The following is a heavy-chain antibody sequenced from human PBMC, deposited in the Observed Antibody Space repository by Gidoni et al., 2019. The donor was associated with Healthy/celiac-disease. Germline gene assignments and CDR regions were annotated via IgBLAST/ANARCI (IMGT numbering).Heavy chain of an antibody. J-gene: IGHJ5*02. CDR1: GGSISSYY. CDR2: IYSSGST. Sequence: QVQLQESGPGLVKPSETMSPTCTVSGGSISSYYWSWIRQPPAKGLEWIGYIYSSGSTNYNPSLKSRVTISVDTSKNQFSLKLSSVTAADTAVYYCARDSDGFDPWGQGTLVTVSS. CDR3: ARDSDGFDP. V-gene: IGHV4-59*01.